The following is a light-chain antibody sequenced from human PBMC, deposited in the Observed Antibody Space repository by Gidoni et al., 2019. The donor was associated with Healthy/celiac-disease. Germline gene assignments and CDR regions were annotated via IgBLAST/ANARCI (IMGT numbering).Light chain of an antibody. CDR3: QQSYSTPPIT. J-gene: IGKJ5*01. Sequence: DIQMTQSPSSLSASVGARVTITCRASQSISSYLNWYQQKPGKAPKLLIYAASSLQSGVPSRFSGSGSGTDFTLTISSLQPEDFATYYCQQSYSTPPITFXQXTRLXIK. V-gene: IGKV1-39*01. CDR1: QSISSY. CDR2: AAS.